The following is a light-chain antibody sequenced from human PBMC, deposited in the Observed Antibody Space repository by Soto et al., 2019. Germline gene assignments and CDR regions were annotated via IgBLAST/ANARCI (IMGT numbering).Light chain of an antibody. CDR3: SSYTISGTLVV. CDR2: DVS. J-gene: IGLJ1*01. CDR1: SSDVGGYNY. Sequence: QSALTQPASVSGSPGQSITISCTGTSSDVGGYNYVSWYQQHPGKAPKLMIYDVSTRPSGVSNRFSGSKSDNTASLTISGLQAEDEADYYCSSYTISGTLVVFGTGTKLTVL. V-gene: IGLV2-14*01.